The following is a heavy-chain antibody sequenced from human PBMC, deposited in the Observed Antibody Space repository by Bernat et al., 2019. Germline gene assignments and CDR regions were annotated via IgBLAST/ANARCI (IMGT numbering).Heavy chain of an antibody. CDR2: IYYSGGT. V-gene: IGHV4-39*01. J-gene: IGHJ6*03. CDR1: GGSISSSSYY. D-gene: IGHD6-19*01. CDR3: ARHVSGWPNYYYYYMDV. Sequence: QLQLQESGPGLVKPSETLSLTCTVSGGSISSSSYYWGWIRQPPGKGLEWIGSIYYSGGTYYNPSLKSRVTISVDTSKNQFSLKLSSVTAADTAVYYCARHVSGWPNYYYYYMDVWGKGITVTVSS.